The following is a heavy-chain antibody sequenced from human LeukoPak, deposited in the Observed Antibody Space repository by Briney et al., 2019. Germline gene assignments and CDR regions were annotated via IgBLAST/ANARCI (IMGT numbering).Heavy chain of an antibody. D-gene: IGHD3-16*02. V-gene: IGHV1-2*02. CDR3: ARPARRGGVIVLGY. Sequence: ASVKVSCKAFGYTFTSNYMHWVRQAPGQGPEWMGVISPSGGTNYAQKFQGRVTMTRDTSISTAYMELSRLRSDDTAVYYCARPARRGGVIVLGYWGQGTLVTVSS. CDR2: ISPSGGT. CDR1: GYTFTSNY. J-gene: IGHJ4*02.